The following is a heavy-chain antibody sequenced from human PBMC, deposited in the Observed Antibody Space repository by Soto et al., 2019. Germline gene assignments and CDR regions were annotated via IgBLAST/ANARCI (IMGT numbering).Heavy chain of an antibody. CDR2: MSYDGTTK. CDR1: GFIFSNYV. J-gene: IGHJ4*02. D-gene: IGHD2-21*01. V-gene: IGHV3-30-3*01. CDR3: AREVLWSRYFDY. Sequence: QVQLAESGGGVVQPGRSLRLSCAASGFIFSNYVMYWVRQAPGKGLEWVAFMSYDGTTKYYADSVKGRFTISRDNSKNTLYLQMNNLRPEDTGVYYCAREVLWSRYFDYWGQGTLVTVSS.